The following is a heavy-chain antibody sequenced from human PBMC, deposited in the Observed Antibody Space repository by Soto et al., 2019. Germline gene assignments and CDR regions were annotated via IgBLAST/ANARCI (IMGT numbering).Heavy chain of an antibody. CDR2: ISYDGSNK. CDR1: GFTFSSYG. J-gene: IGHJ4*02. CDR3: ARVTGYYYDSSGPFDY. D-gene: IGHD3-22*01. Sequence: PGGSLRLSCAASGFTFSSYGMHWVRQAPGKGLEWVAVISYDGSNKYYAESVKGRFTISRDNSKNTLYLQMNSLRAEDTAVYYCARVTGYYYDSSGPFDYWGQGTLVTVSS. V-gene: IGHV3-30*03.